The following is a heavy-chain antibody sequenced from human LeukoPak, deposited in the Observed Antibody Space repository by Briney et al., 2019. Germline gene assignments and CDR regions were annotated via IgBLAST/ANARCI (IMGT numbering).Heavy chain of an antibody. Sequence: PSETLSLTCTVSGGSISSSSYYWGWIPQPPGKGLEWIGSNYYSWSTYYNPSLQSRVTISVYTSKNQFSLKLSSVTAADTAVYYCARGSSVGRSYYYGSGSYYNVYWGQGTLVTVSS. CDR1: GGSISSSSYY. V-gene: IGHV4-39*01. CDR2: NYYSWST. J-gene: IGHJ4*02. CDR3: ARGSSVGRSYYYGSGSYYNVY. D-gene: IGHD3-10*01.